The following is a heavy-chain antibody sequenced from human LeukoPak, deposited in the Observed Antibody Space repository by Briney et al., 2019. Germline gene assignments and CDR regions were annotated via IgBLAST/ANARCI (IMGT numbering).Heavy chain of an antibody. CDR3: ERDIGFADRMVRGVLDY. J-gene: IGHJ4*02. V-gene: IGHV3-48*02. Sequence: GGSLRLSCVASGFIFSSYSMIWARQAPGKGLEWVSYISSSSSTIYYADSVKGRFTISRDNAKNSLYLQMNSLRDEDTAVYYCERDIGFADRMVRGVLDYWGQGTLVTVSS. D-gene: IGHD3-10*01. CDR1: GFIFSSYS. CDR2: ISSSSSTI.